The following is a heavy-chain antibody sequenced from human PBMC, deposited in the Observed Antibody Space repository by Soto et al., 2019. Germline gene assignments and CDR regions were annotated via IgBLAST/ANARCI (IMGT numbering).Heavy chain of an antibody. CDR3: EKAIRGCFSAFEF. CDR2: IRGSGTTA. D-gene: IGHD2-21*01. Sequence: VLFLRLSCAASEVEFISYAMSWVSQTPGKGLEWVSAIRGSGTTAYYADSVKGRFIFSRDNPKNTMYLQMNSLRAEDTAVYFGEKAIRGCFSAFEFWGQGTVVTVSS. V-gene: IGHV3-23*01. J-gene: IGHJ3*01. CDR1: EVEFISYA.